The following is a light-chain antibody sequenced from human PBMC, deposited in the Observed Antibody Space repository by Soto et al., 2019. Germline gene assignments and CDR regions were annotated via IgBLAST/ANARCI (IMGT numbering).Light chain of an antibody. CDR2: EGT. J-gene: IGLJ1*01. CDR3: CSYASTGTYV. Sequence: QSVLTQPASGSGSPGQSIAISCTGTSSDVGNYNLVSWYQQHSGKAPKLMIYEGTKRPSGVSDRFSGSKSGNTASLTISGLQAGDEADYYCCSYASTGTYVFGTGTKVTVL. V-gene: IGLV2-23*01. CDR1: SSDVGNYNL.